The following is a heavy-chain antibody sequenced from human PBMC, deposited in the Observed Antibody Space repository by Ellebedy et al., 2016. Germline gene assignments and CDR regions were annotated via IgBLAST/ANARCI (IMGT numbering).Heavy chain of an antibody. CDR1: GYTFTGYF. D-gene: IGHD6-19*01. CDR3: ARYSSGSPFDY. J-gene: IGHJ4*02. Sequence: ASVKVSCXASGYTFTGYFVHWVRQAPGQGFEWMGWINPDSGGSNYAQKFQGRVTMTRDTSISTAYMELSRLTSDDTAIYSCARYSSGSPFDYWGQGTLVTVSS. V-gene: IGHV1-2*02. CDR2: INPDSGGS.